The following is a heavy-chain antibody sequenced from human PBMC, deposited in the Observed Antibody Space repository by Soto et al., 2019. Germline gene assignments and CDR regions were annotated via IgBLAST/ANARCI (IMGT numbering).Heavy chain of an antibody. CDR2: ISYDGSNK. CDR3: ARDRGYSGYELITVTKTHYYYYYGMDV. CDR1: GFTFSSYA. D-gene: IGHD5-12*01. Sequence: GGSLRLSCAASGFTFSSYAMHWVRQAPGKGLEWVAVISYDGSNKYYADSVKGRFTISRDNSKNTLYLQMNSLRAEDTAVYYCARDRGYSGYELITVTKTHYYYYYGMDVWGQGTTVTVSS. V-gene: IGHV3-30-3*01. J-gene: IGHJ6*02.